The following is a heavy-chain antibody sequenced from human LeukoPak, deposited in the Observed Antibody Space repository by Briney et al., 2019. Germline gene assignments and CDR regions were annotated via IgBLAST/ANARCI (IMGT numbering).Heavy chain of an antibody. CDR1: GGSIPSYY. J-gene: IGHJ2*01. D-gene: IGHD1-14*01. CDR3: ARQPVGCWYLDL. V-gene: IGHV4-4*07. CDR2: VYSSGST. Sequence: PSETLSLTCPVSGGSIPSYYWSWIRQPAGKGLEWIGRVYSSGSTHYNPSLESRVTLSVDTSNNQFSLKLTSVTAADTAVYYCARQPVGCWYLDLWGRGTLVTVSS.